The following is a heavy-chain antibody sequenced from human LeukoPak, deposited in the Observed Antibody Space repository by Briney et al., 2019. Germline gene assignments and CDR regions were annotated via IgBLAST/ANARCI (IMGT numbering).Heavy chain of an antibody. CDR3: AHADFWSGYDPLEY. J-gene: IGHJ4*02. V-gene: IGHV2-5*01. CDR1: GFSLNTGGVG. Sequence: SGPTLVNPTQTLTLTCTFSGFSLNTGGVGVGWIRQPPGKALEWLAVIKWNDDKDYSPSLRSRLTITKDTSKNQVVLTMTNMDPVDTATYYCAHADFWSGYDPLEYWGQGTLVTVSS. D-gene: IGHD3-3*01. CDR2: IKWNDDK.